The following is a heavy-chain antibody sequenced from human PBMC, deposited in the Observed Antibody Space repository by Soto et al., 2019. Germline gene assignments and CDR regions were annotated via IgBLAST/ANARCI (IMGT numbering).Heavy chain of an antibody. CDR3: ARPNDAYPILYGMDV. CDR1: GYTFTSYD. J-gene: IGHJ6*02. V-gene: IGHV1-8*01. CDR2: MNPNSGNT. D-gene: IGHD1-1*01. Sequence: QVQLVQSGAEVKKPGASVKVSCKASGYTFTSYDINWVRQATGQGLEWMGWMNPNSGNTGYAKKFQGRVTMTRNTSISTAYMELSSLRSEDTAVYYCARPNDAYPILYGMDVWGQGTTVTVSS.